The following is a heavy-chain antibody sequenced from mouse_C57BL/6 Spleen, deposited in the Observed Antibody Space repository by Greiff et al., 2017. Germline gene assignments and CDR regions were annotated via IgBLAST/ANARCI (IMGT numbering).Heavy chain of an antibody. D-gene: IGHD1-1*01. CDR1: GYTFTSYW. CDR2: IHPSDSDT. CDR3: AIKGGYYGSSPHYYAMDY. V-gene: IGHV1-74*01. J-gene: IGHJ4*01. Sequence: QVQLKQPGAELVKPGASVKVSCKASGYTFTSYWMHWVKQRPGQGLEWIGRIHPSDSDTNYNQKFKGKATLTVDKSSSTAYMQLSSLTSEDSAVYYCAIKGGYYGSSPHYYAMDYWGQGTSVTVSS.